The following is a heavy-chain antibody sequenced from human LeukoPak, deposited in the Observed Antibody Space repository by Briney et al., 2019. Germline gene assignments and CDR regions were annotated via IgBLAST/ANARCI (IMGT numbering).Heavy chain of an antibody. V-gene: IGHV3-7*01. Sequence: PGGSLRLSCAASGFTFSSYWMSWVRQAPGKGLEWVANIKQDGSEKYYVDSVKGRFTISRDNAKNSLYLQMNSLRAEDTAVYYCARDRPYSSSWLSHYYYYYMDVWGKGTTVTISS. J-gene: IGHJ6*03. CDR3: ARDRPYSSSWLSHYYYYYMDV. CDR1: GFTFSSYW. D-gene: IGHD6-13*01. CDR2: IKQDGSEK.